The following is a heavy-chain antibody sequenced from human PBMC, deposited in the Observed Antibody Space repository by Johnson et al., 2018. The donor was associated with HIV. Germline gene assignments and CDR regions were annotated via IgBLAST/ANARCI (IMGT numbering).Heavy chain of an antibody. V-gene: IGHV3-64*01. J-gene: IGHJ3*02. D-gene: IGHD3-22*01. CDR3: ARDLYDSSVGAFDI. Sequence: VQLVESGGGLVQPGGSLRLSCAASGFTLSSYGMHWVRQAPGKGLEYVSAIRSNGGSTYYANSVKGRFTISRDNSKNTLYLQMGSLRAEDMAVYYCARDLYDSSVGAFDIWGQGTMVTVSS. CDR2: IRSNGGST. CDR1: GFTLSSYG.